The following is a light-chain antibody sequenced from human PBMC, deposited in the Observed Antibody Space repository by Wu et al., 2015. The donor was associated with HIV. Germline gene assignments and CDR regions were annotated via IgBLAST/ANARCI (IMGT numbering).Light chain of an antibody. CDR3: QQIYNTPKT. V-gene: IGKV1-39*01. CDR1: QSISTF. Sequence: DIQMTQSPSSLSASVGDRVTLTCRASQSISTFLHWYQQRPGAAPKLLIYAASNLQSGVPSRFSGSGSGTDFTLTISSLQPEDFASYYCQQIYNTPKTFGQGTKVEI. J-gene: IGKJ1*01. CDR2: AAS.